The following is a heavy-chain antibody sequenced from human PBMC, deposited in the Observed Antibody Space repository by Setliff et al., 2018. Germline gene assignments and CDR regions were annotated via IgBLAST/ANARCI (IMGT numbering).Heavy chain of an antibody. CDR3: ARWGYYDFWSGFLNDAFDI. V-gene: IGHV4-34*01. CDR2: INHSGST. CDR1: GGSFSGYY. Sequence: SETLSLTCAVYGGSFSGYYWSWIRQPPGKGLEWIGEINHSGSTNYNPSLKGRVTISVDTSKNQFSLRLSSVTAADTAVYYCARWGYYDFWSGFLNDAFDIWGQGTMVTVSS. J-gene: IGHJ3*02. D-gene: IGHD3-3*01.